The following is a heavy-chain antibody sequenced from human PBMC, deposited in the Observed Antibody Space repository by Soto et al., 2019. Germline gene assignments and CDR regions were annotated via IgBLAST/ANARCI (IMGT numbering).Heavy chain of an antibody. D-gene: IGHD1-7*01. V-gene: IGHV1-2*02. CDR3: ARDHQELILYNWFDP. Sequence: ASVKVSCKASGYTFAGYYMHWLRQAPGQGLEWMGWINTNSGDTQYAQKFQGRVTMTSDTSISTAYMELRSLRVDDTAVYYCARDHQELILYNWFDPWGQGTRVTVSS. J-gene: IGHJ5*02. CDR1: GYTFAGYY. CDR2: INTNSGDT.